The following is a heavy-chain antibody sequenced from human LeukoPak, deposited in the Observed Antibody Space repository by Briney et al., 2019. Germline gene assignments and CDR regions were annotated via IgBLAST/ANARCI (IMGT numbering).Heavy chain of an antibody. Sequence: SETLSLTCTVSGGSISSYYWSWIRQPAGKGLEWIGRISTSGSTNYNPSLKSRVTISVDKSKNQFSLKLSSVTAADTAVYYCARDLGGYSSCWSNGPYYFDYWGQGTLVTVSS. D-gene: IGHD6-19*01. J-gene: IGHJ4*02. CDR3: ARDLGGYSSCWSNGPYYFDY. CDR2: ISTSGST. V-gene: IGHV4-4*07. CDR1: GGSISSYY.